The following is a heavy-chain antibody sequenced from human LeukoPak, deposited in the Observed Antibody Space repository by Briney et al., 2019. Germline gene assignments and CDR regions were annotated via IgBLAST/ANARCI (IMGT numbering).Heavy chain of an antibody. CDR3: ARAERWLQLIDY. Sequence: SETLSLTCAVYGGSFSGYYWSWIRQPPGKGLEWIGYIYYSGSTNYNPSLKSRVTISVDTSKNQFSLKLSSVTAADTAVYYCARAERWLQLIDYWGQGTLVTVSS. D-gene: IGHD5-24*01. CDR1: GGSFSGYY. V-gene: IGHV4-59*01. J-gene: IGHJ4*02. CDR2: IYYSGST.